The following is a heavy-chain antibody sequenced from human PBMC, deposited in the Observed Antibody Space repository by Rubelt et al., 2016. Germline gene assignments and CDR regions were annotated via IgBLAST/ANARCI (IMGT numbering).Heavy chain of an antibody. CDR2: IHPSGNT. V-gene: IGHV4-34*01. CDR1: SGSFSGYH. Sequence: QVPLQQWGAGLLKPSETLSLTCAVYSGSFSGYHWNWIRQAPGKGREWIGKIHPSGNTNYNPSLKSRGTISVDTSNDQFSLKLTSVTAEDTALYYCARGDYEDSPREFDYWGQGTQVTVSS. D-gene: IGHD3-22*01. J-gene: IGHJ4*02. CDR3: ARGDYEDSPREFDY.